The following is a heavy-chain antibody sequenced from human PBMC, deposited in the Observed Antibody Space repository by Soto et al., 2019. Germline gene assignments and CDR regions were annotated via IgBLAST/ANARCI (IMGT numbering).Heavy chain of an antibody. CDR1: GFTFSSYW. D-gene: IGHD2-2*01. V-gene: IGHV3-7*03. Sequence: LRLSCAASGFTFSSYWMSWVRQAPGKGLEWVANIKQDGSEKYYVDSVKGRFTISRDNAKNSLYLQMNSLRAEDTAVYYCAREGLGYCSSTSCYRLPKYYYYGMDVWGQGTTVTVSS. J-gene: IGHJ6*02. CDR3: AREGLGYCSSTSCYRLPKYYYYGMDV. CDR2: IKQDGSEK.